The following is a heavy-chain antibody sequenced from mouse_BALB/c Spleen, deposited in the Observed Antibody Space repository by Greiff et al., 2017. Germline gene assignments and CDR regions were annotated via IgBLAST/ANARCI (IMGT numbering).Heavy chain of an antibody. V-gene: IGHV14-3*02. D-gene: IGHD3-2*01. CDR3: ARGQLGLREAY. Sequence: EVQLQQSGAELVKPGASVKLSCTASGFNIKDTYMHWVKQRPEQGLEWIGRIDPANGNTKYDPKFQGKATITADTSSNTAYLQLSSLTSEDTAVYYCARGQLGLREAYWGQGTLVTVSA. CDR1: GFNIKDTY. J-gene: IGHJ3*01. CDR2: IDPANGNT.